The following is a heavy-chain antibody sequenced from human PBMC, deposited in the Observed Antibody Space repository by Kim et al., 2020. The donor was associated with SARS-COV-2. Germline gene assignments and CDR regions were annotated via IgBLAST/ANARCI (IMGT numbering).Heavy chain of an antibody. J-gene: IGHJ5*02. D-gene: IGHD4-17*01. CDR2: INHSGST. CDR3: ARAYGDYGVHWFDS. CDR1: GGSFSGYY. Sequence: SETLSLTCAVYGGSFSGYYWSWIRQPPGKGLEWIWEINHSGSTNYNPSLKIRVTISVDTSKNQFSLKLSSVTAADTAVYYCARAYGDYGVHWFDSWGQG. V-gene: IGHV4-34*01.